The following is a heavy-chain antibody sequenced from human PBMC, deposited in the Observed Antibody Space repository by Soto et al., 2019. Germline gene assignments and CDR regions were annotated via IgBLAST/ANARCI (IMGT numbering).Heavy chain of an antibody. CDR1: GGSISPYY. CDR2: IYYSGTT. Sequence: SETLSLTCTVSGGSISPYYWSWIRQPPGKGLEWVGYIYYSGTTNYNPSLKSRVTISVETPKNQFSLKLSSVTAADTAVYYCAGTFYDVHYYYGMDVWGQGTTVTVSS. J-gene: IGHJ6*02. D-gene: IGHD5-12*01. CDR3: AGTFYDVHYYYGMDV. V-gene: IGHV4-59*12.